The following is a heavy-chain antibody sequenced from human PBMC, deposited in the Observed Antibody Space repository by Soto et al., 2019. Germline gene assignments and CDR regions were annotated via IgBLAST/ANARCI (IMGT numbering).Heavy chain of an antibody. V-gene: IGHV3-30-3*01. Sequence: QVQLVESGGGVVQPGRSLRLSCAASGFTFSSYAMHWVRQAPGKGLEWVAVISYDGSNKYYADSVKGRFTISRDNSKNTLYLQMNSLRAEDTAVYYCARDHWGVGMATIGGFDYWGQGTLVTVSS. CDR1: GFTFSSYA. CDR3: ARDHWGVGMATIGGFDY. CDR2: ISYDGSNK. J-gene: IGHJ4*02. D-gene: IGHD5-12*01.